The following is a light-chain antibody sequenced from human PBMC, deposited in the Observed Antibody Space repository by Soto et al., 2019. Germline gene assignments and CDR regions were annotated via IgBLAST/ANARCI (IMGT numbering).Light chain of an antibody. V-gene: IGLV2-8*01. CDR2: EVT. Sequence: QSVLTQPPSASGSPGQSVTISCTGTSSDVGAYNYVSWYQQHAGKAPKLVIYEVTKRPSGVPDRFSGSKSANTASLTVSGLQAEDEADYYCCSFAPSNTRVFGGGTKLTVL. CDR1: SSDVGAYNY. CDR3: CSFAPSNTRV. J-gene: IGLJ3*02.